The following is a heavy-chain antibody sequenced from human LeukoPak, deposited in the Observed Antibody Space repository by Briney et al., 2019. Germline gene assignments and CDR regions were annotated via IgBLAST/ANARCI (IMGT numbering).Heavy chain of an antibody. D-gene: IGHD6-19*01. J-gene: IGHJ4*02. CDR3: ARGPREQWLVPSEYYFDY. V-gene: IGHV3-30*03. Sequence: PGRSLRLSCAASGFTFSSYGMHWVRQAPGKGLEWVAVISYDGSNKYYADSVKGRFTISRDNSKNTLYLQMNSLRAEDTAVYYCARGPREQWLVPSEYYFDYWGQGTLVTVSS. CDR2: ISYDGSNK. CDR1: GFTFSSYG.